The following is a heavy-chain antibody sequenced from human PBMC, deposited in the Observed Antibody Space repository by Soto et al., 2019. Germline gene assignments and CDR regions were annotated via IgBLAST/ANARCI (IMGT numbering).Heavy chain of an antibody. Sequence: ASVKVSCKVSGYTLTELSMHWVRQAPGKGLEWMGGFDPEDGETIYAQKFQGRVTMTEDTSTDTAYMELSSLRSEDTAVYYCATVLLWFGEFHTWGQGTLVTVSS. CDR2: FDPEDGET. V-gene: IGHV1-24*01. D-gene: IGHD3-10*01. CDR1: GYTLTELS. CDR3: ATVLLWFGEFHT. J-gene: IGHJ5*02.